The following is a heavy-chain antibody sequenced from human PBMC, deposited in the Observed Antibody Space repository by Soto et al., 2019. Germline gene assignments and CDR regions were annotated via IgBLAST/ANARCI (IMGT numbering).Heavy chain of an antibody. Sequence: PSETLSLTCAVSGGSFNANYWSWIRQPPGKGLEWIGEIYHSGSTNYNPSLKSRVTISVDTSKNQFSLKLSSVAAADTAIYYCASARWDSWGQGSLVTVSS. CDR1: GGSFNANY. J-gene: IGHJ4*02. CDR2: IYHSGST. CDR3: ASARWDS. V-gene: IGHV4-34*01.